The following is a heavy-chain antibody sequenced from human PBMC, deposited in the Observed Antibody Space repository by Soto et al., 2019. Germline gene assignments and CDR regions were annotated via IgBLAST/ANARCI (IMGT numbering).Heavy chain of an antibody. CDR3: ARGVDAAKTGY. J-gene: IGHJ4*02. D-gene: IGHD3-9*01. Sequence: QVQLQESGPGLVKPLQTLSLTCTISGVSINSGDFYWNWIRQSPGKGLEWIGCIHYSGTIYYNPSLASXXIXSXXTSNNQCSLRLSSVTAADTAVYYCARGVDAAKTGYWGQGSLVTVSS. V-gene: IGHV4-30-4*01. CDR2: IHYSGTI. CDR1: GVSINSGDFY.